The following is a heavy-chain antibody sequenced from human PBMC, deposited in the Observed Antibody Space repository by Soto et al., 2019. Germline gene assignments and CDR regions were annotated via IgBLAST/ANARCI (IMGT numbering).Heavy chain of an antibody. CDR3: AAFTGVVAATL. Sequence: QMQLVQSGPEVKKPGTSVKVSCKASGFTFTSSAVQWVQQARGQRLEWIGWIVVGSGNTNYAQKFQERVTITRDMSTSTAYMELSSLRSEDTAVYYCAAFTGVVAATLWGQGTLVTVSS. J-gene: IGHJ4*02. CDR1: GFTFTSSA. CDR2: IVVGSGNT. V-gene: IGHV1-58*01. D-gene: IGHD2-15*01.